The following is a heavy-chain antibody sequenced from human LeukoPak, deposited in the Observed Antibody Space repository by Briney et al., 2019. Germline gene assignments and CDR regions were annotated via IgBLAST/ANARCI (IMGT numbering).Heavy chain of an antibody. D-gene: IGHD1-26*01. Sequence: SETLSLTCTVSGGSISSGDYYWSWIRQPPGKGLEWIGYIYYSGSTNYNPSLKSRVTISVDTSKNQFSLKLSSVTAADTAVYYCARLQSRSYRFDYWGQGTLVTVSS. CDR2: IYYSGST. V-gene: IGHV4-61*08. CDR3: ARLQSRSYRFDY. J-gene: IGHJ4*02. CDR1: GGSISSGDYY.